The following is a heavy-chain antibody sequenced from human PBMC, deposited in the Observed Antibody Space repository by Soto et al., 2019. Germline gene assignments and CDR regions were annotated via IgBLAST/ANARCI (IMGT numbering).Heavy chain of an antibody. CDR2: ISYHGSTE. D-gene: IGHD5-18*01. V-gene: IGHV3-30-3*01. CDR1: GFSFSIYA. CDR3: ARGYSYGPNWESDAVDI. Sequence: QVQLVESGGGVVQPGRSLRLSCADSGFSFSIYAMHWVRQAPGKGLEWVAVISYHGSTEYYGDSVKGRFTISRDNSKNTLYLQMYSLRPEDTAIYYCARGYSYGPNWESDAVDIWGQGAMVTVSS. J-gene: IGHJ3*02.